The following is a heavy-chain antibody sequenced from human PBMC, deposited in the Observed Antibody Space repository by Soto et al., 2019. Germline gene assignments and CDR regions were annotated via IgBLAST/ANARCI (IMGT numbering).Heavy chain of an antibody. J-gene: IGHJ6*02. Sequence: SETLSLTCTVSGGSVSSGNYYWSWIRQPPGKGLEWIGYIYYSGRTNYNPSLKSRVTISVDTSKNQFSLKLSSVTAADTAVYYCARDDYRGGGPYYYYGMDVWGQGTTVTVSS. D-gene: IGHD4-4*01. CDR1: GGSVSSGNYY. CDR2: IYYSGRT. CDR3: ARDDYRGGGPYYYYGMDV. V-gene: IGHV4-61*01.